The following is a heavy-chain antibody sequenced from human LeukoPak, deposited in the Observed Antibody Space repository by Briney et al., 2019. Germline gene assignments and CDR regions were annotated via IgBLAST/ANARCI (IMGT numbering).Heavy chain of an antibody. Sequence: ASVKVSCKASGGTFSSYAISWVRQAPGQGLEWMGRIIPILGIANYAQKFQGRVTITADKSTSTAYVELSSLRSEDTAVYYCARASSSWPDAFDIWGQGTMVTVSS. D-gene: IGHD6-13*01. V-gene: IGHV1-69*04. CDR2: IIPILGIA. CDR1: GGTFSSYA. CDR3: ARASSSWPDAFDI. J-gene: IGHJ3*02.